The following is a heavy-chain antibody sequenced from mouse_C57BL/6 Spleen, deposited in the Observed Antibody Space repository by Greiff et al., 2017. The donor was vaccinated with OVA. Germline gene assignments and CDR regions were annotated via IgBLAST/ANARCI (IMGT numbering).Heavy chain of an antibody. CDR2: FYPGSGSI. D-gene: IGHD1-2*01. CDR3: ARHEEAFITFDY. J-gene: IGHJ2*01. CDR1: GYTFTEYT. V-gene: IGHV1-62-2*01. Sequence: VNVVESGAELVKPGASVKLSCKASGYTFTEYTIHWVKQRSGQGLEWIGWFYPGSGSIKYNEKFKDKATLTADKSSSTVYMELSRLTSEDSAVYFCARHEEAFITFDYWGQGTTLTVSS.